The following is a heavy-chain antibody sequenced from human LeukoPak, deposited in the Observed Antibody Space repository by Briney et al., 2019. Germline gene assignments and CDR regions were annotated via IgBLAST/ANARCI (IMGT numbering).Heavy chain of an antibody. CDR2: IDGGGSSI. D-gene: IGHD3-22*01. J-gene: IGHJ4*01. CDR3: ARGPGSSGGAYVGDY. V-gene: IGHV3-74*01. Sequence: GGSLRLSCAASGFTFSYHWMHWVRQVPGKGPVWVSRIDGGGSSISYADSVKGRFSISRDNGKSNLYLHMNSLRVEDTGVYYCARGPGSSGGAYVGDYWGHGSLVTVSS. CDR1: GFTFSYHW.